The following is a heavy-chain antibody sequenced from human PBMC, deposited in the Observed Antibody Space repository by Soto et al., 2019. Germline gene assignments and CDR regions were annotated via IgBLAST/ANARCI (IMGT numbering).Heavy chain of an antibody. J-gene: IGHJ4*02. CDR1: GGSFSGYY. Sequence: SETLSLTCAVYGGSFSGYYWIWIRQPPGKGLEWIGEINHSGSTNYNPSLKSRVTISVDTSKNQFSLKLSSVTAADTAVYYCARGLRTVLRFLEWLSHFDYWGQGTLVTVSS. CDR2: INHSGST. CDR3: ARGLRTVLRFLEWLSHFDY. V-gene: IGHV4-34*01. D-gene: IGHD3-3*01.